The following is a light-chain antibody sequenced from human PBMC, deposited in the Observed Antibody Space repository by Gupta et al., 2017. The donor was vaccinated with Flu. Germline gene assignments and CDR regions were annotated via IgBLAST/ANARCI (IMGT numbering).Light chain of an antibody. CDR3: QHENSSPLS. CDR1: QGITNS. CDR2: DAS. Sequence: DIQMTHAPSLLCACLGERVTVTCRARQGITNSLEWFQQKPGKAPKSLIYDASSGKSGVPSKFSGSGSGTDFTLTISSRQPEDFASYYCQHENSSPLSFGQRTQVEIK. J-gene: IGKJ5*01. V-gene: IGKV1-16*02.